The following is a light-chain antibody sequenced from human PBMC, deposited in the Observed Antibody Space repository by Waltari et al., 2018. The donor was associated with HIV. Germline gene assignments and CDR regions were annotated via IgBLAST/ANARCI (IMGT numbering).Light chain of an antibody. CDR1: HRINTF. Sequence: DIQMTQSPSSLSASVGDRVTITCRTSHRINTFLNWYQMKPGKVPRLLIYGAYRLESGVPSRFSATGSGTDFSLTISSLQPEDFATYYCLQGYISPLTFGPGTKVDIK. CDR3: LQGYISPLT. J-gene: IGKJ3*01. CDR2: GAY. V-gene: IGKV1-39*01.